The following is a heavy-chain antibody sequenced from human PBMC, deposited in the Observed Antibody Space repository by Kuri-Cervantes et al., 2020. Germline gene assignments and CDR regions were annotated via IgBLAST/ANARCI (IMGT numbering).Heavy chain of an antibody. D-gene: IGHD1-26*01. V-gene: IGHV3-66*01. J-gene: IGHJ4*02. CDR2: IYSGGST. CDR1: GFTVSSNY. Sequence: GGSLRLSCAASGFTVSSNYMSWVRQAPGKGLEWVSVIYSGGSTYYADSVKGRFTISKDNSKNTLYLQMNSLRAEDTAVYYCARDLAGATSYWGQGTLVTVSS. CDR3: ARDLAGATSY.